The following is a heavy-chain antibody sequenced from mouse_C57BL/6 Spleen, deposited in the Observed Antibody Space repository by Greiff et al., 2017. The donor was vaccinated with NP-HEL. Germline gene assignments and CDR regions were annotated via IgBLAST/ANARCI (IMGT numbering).Heavy chain of an antibody. CDR3: ASRGLLVLDY. D-gene: IGHD1-1*01. J-gene: IGHJ2*01. CDR1: GYTFTSYW. V-gene: IGHV1-64*01. Sequence: QVQLQQPGAELVKPGASVKLSCKASGYTFTSYWMHWVKQRPGQGLEWIGMIHPNSGSTNYNEKFKSKATLTVDKSSSTAYMQLSSLPSEDSAVYYCASRGLLVLDYWGQGTTLTVSS. CDR2: IHPNSGST.